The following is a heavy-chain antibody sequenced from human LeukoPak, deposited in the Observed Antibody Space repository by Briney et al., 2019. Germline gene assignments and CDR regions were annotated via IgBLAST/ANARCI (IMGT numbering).Heavy chain of an antibody. CDR1: GYTFTSYY. Sequence: ASVKVSCKASGYTFTSYYMHWVRQAPGQGLEWMGIINPSGGSTSYAQKFQGRVTMTRDMSTSTVYMELSSLRSEDTAVYYCARDRSYDTYYYYYMDVWGKGTTVTVSS. D-gene: IGHD3-22*01. V-gene: IGHV1-46*01. CDR2: INPSGGST. CDR3: ARDRSYDTYYYYYMDV. J-gene: IGHJ6*03.